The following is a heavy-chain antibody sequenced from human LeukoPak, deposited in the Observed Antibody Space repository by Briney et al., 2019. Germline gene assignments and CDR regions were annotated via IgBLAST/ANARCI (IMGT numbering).Heavy chain of an antibody. V-gene: IGHV4-4*07. CDR3: ARDRGTYDFWNREPLYYFDY. D-gene: IGHD3-3*01. J-gene: IGHJ4*02. CDR1: GGSISSYY. CDR2: IYTSGST. Sequence: PSETLSLTCTVSGGSISSYYWSWIRQPAGKGLEWIGRIYTSGSTNYNPSLKSRVTMSVDTSKNQFSLKLSSVTAAGTAVYYCARDRGTYDFWNREPLYYFDYWGQGTLVTVSS.